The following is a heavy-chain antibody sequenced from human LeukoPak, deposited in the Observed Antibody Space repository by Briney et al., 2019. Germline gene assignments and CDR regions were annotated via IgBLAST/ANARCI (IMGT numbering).Heavy chain of an antibody. CDR1: GFTFSKYW. CDR3: VRDFGF. V-gene: IGHV3-7*01. J-gene: IGHJ4*02. CDR2: IKRDGSEK. Sequence: GGSLRLSCAASGFTFSKYWMTWVRQAPGKGPEWVANIKRDGSEKYYVDSVKGRFTISRDNAKNSLYLQMNSLRAEDTAVYYCVRDFGFCGQGTLVTVSS.